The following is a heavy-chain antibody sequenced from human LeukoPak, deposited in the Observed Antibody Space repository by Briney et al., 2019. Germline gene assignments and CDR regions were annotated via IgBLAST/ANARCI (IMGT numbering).Heavy chain of an antibody. J-gene: IGHJ3*02. CDR3: AREKDPPGYGYDAFDI. V-gene: IGHV1-18*01. CDR2: ISAYNGNT. D-gene: IGHD5-12*01. CDR1: GYTFTSYG. Sequence: GASVKVSCKASGYTFTSYGISWVRQAPGQGLEWMGWISAYNGNTNYAQKFQGRVTMTTDTSTSTAYMELRSLRSDDTAVYYCAREKDPPGYGYDAFDIWGQGTMVTVSS.